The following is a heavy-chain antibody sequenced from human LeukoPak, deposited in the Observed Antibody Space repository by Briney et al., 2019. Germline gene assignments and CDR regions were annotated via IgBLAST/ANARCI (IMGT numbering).Heavy chain of an antibody. CDR2: IIPIFGTA. V-gene: IGHV1-69*13. J-gene: IGHJ3*02. Sequence: SVKVSCKASGGTFSSYAISWVRQAPGQGLEWMGGIIPIFGTADYAQKFQGRVTITADESTGTAYMELSSLRSEDTAVYYCARRAYCGGDCYWGGAFDIWGQGTMVTVSS. D-gene: IGHD2-21*02. CDR3: ARRAYCGGDCYWGGAFDI. CDR1: GGTFSSYA.